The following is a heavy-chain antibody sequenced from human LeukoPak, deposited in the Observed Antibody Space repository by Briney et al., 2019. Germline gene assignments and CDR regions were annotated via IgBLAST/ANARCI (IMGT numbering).Heavy chain of an antibody. J-gene: IGHJ3*02. CDR3: ARGAYYYDSSGYYYKGAFDI. Sequence: GASVKLSCTASGYTFTSYGISWVRQAPGQGLEWMGWISAYNGNTNYAQKLQGRVTMTTDTSTSTAYMELRSLRSDDTAVYYCARGAYYYDSSGYYYKGAFDIWGQGTMVTVSS. CDR1: GYTFTSYG. CDR2: ISAYNGNT. V-gene: IGHV1-18*01. D-gene: IGHD3-22*01.